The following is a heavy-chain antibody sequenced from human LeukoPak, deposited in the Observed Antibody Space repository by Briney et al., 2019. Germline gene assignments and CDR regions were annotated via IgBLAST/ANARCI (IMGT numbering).Heavy chain of an antibody. V-gene: IGHV3-15*01. Sequence: GRSLRLSCAASGFTFSNAWMSWVRQAPGKGLEWVGRIKSKTDGGTTDYAAPVKGRFTISRDDSKNTLYLQMNSLKTEDTAVYYCTRDGIPETNWSGYYIDYWGQGTLVTVSS. D-gene: IGHD3-3*01. CDR3: TRDGIPETNWSGYYIDY. CDR2: IKSKTDGGTT. J-gene: IGHJ4*02. CDR1: GFTFSNAW.